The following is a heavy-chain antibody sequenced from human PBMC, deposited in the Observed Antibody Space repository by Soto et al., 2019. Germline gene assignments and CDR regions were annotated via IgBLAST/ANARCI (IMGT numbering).Heavy chain of an antibody. CDR2: ISGYTGNT. Sequence: QVQLVQSGAEMKKPGASVKVSCKTSGYTFSSYGFRWVRQAPGQGLEWMGWISGYTGNTNYAQKFQGRVTMTTDTSKSTAYMELRSLISDDTAVYYCARSWVTGKGGLDVWGQGTTVAVSS. V-gene: IGHV1-18*01. CDR3: ARSWVTGKGGLDV. CDR1: GYTFSSYG. D-gene: IGHD3-16*01. J-gene: IGHJ6*02.